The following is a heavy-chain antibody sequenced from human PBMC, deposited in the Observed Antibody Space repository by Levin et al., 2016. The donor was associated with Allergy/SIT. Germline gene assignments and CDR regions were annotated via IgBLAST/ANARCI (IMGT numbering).Heavy chain of an antibody. CDR2: IYYSGST. D-gene: IGHD3-16*02. CDR3: AIQGLRLGELSLQSAFDP. J-gene: IGHJ5*02. Sequence: WIRQPPGKGLEWIGSIYYSGSTYYNPSLKSRVTISVDTSKNQFSLKLSSVTAADTAVYYCAIQGLRLGELSLQSAFDPWGQGTLVTVSS. V-gene: IGHV4-39*01.